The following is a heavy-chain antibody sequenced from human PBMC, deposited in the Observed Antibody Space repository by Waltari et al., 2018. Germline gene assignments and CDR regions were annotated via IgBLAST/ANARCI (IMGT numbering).Heavy chain of an antibody. J-gene: IGHJ3*02. CDR1: GGSISTYY. D-gene: IGHD3-3*01. CDR2: IYYSGST. Sequence: QVQLQESGPGLVKPSETLSLTCTVSGGSISTYYWSWLRQPPGKGLEWIGYIYYSGSTNYNPSLKSRVTMLVDTSKNQFSLKLSSVTAADTAVYYCTRPGDDSWSAFHIWGQGTMVTVSS. CDR3: TRPGDDSWSAFHI. V-gene: IGHV4-59*08.